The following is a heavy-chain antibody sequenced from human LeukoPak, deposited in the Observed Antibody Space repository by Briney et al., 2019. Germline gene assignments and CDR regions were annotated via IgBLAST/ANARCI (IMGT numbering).Heavy chain of an antibody. CDR3: ATSYCSSTSCLFSNWFDP. Sequence: GASVKVSCKVSGYTLTELSMHWVRQAPGKGLEGMGGFDPEDGETIYAQKFQGRVTMTEDTSTDTAYMELSSLRSEDTAVYYCATSYCSSTSCLFSNWFDPWGQGTLVTVSS. CDR1: GYTLTELS. V-gene: IGHV1-24*01. J-gene: IGHJ5*02. D-gene: IGHD2-2*01. CDR2: FDPEDGET.